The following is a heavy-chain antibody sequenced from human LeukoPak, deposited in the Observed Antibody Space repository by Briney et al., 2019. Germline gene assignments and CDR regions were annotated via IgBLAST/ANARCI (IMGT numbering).Heavy chain of an antibody. J-gene: IGHJ3*02. Sequence: GGSLRLSCAASGFTFSSYSMNWVRQAPGKGLEWVSSISSSSSYIYYADPVKGRFTISRDNAKNTLYLQMNSLRAKDTAVYYCARELPRIGGQTDASDIWGQGTMVTVS. D-gene: IGHD3-16*01. CDR3: ARELPRIGGQTDASDI. V-gene: IGHV3-21*06. CDR1: GFTFSSYS. CDR2: ISSSSSYI.